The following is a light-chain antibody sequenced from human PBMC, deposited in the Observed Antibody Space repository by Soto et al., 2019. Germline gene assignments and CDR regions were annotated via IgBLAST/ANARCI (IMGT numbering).Light chain of an antibody. V-gene: IGLV2-23*02. J-gene: IGLJ1*01. Sequence: QSALTQRASGSGSPGQSITISCTGTSSDVGSYNLVSWYQQHPGKAPKLMIYEVSKRPSGVSNRFSGSKSGNTASLTISGLQAEDEADYYCCSYAGSSTLYVFGTGTKVTVL. CDR1: SSDVGSYNL. CDR2: EVS. CDR3: CSYAGSSTLYV.